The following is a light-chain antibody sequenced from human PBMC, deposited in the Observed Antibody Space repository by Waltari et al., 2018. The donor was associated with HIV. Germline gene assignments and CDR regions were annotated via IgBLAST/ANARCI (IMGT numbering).Light chain of an antibody. J-gene: IGLJ1*01. CDR1: TATIATNS. CDR3: GTWDTSLIAWI. V-gene: IGLV1-51*01. Sequence: QSVLTQPPSVSATPGQKVTTSCSGTTATIATNSVSWYQHFPGTVPKVLIYANHKRSSGIPDRFSGSKSGTSATLDISGLQTGDEAHYYCGTWDTSLIAWIFGTGTKVTVL. CDR2: ANH.